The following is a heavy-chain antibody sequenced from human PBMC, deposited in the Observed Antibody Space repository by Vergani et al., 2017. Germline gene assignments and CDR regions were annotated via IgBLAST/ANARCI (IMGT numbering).Heavy chain of an antibody. CDR1: GFTFSSYA. CDR2: ISGSGGST. J-gene: IGHJ6*02. CDR3: AKGVGSYYGSGSYYPYYYGMDV. Sequence: EVKPLESGGALVQPGGSLRLSCAASGFTFSSYAMSWVRQAPGKGLEWVSAISGSGGSTYYADSVKGRFTISRDNSKNTLYLQMNSLRAEDTAVYYCAKGVGSYYGSGSYYPYYYGMDVWGQGTTVTVSS. V-gene: IGHV3-23*01. D-gene: IGHD3-10*01.